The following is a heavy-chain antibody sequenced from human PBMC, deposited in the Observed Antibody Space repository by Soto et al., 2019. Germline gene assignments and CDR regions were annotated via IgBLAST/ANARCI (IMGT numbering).Heavy chain of an antibody. CDR1: GYTFTNYD. D-gene: IGHD1-26*01. Sequence: QVQLVQSGAEVKRPGASVKVSCKATGYTFTNYDVAWVRRTPGQGLQWMGRISISKGKTYYEQSFQGRITMTTDTVTTTGYMEVRSLRSDDTAVYYCARKVYIGRFVLDVWSQGTTVTVSS. J-gene: IGHJ6*02. CDR2: ISISKGKT. V-gene: IGHV1-18*01. CDR3: ARKVYIGRFVLDV.